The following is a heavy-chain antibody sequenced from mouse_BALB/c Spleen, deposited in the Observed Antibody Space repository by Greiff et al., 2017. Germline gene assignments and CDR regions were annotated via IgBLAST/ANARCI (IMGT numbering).Heavy chain of an antibody. CDR2: ISDGGSYT. V-gene: IGHV5-4*02. J-gene: IGHJ4*01. D-gene: IGHD2-1*01. CDR3: ARDYYGNYYYAMDY. Sequence: EVQLVESGGGLVKPGGSLKLSCAASGFTFSDYYMYWVRQTPEKRLEWVATISDGGSYTYYPDSVKGRFTISRDNAKNNLYLQMSSLKSEDTAMDYCARDYYGNYYYAMDYWGQGTSVTVSS. CDR1: GFTFSDYY.